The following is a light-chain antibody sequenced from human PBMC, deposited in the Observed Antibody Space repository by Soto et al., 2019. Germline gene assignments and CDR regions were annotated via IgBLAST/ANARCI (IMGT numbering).Light chain of an antibody. CDR1: QSISSW. Sequence: DIQMTQSPSTLSASVGDRVTITFRASQSISSWLAWYQQKPGKAPKLLIYDASSLESGVPSRFSGSGSGTEFTLTISSLQSEDSAVYYCQQYNNWPLTFGGGTKVDIK. CDR2: DAS. J-gene: IGKJ4*01. CDR3: QQYNNWPLT. V-gene: IGKV1-5*01.